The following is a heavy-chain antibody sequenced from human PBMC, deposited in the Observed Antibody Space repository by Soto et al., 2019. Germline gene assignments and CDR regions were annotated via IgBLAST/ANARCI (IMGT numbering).Heavy chain of an antibody. CDR2: IHSTRSP. Sequence: QVQLQESGPGLVKPSETLSLTCTVSGDSVSKYYWNWIRQPAGKGLEWIGRIHSTRSPNYNPSLKSRVTMSVDTPKNQFSLKLNLTSVTAADTAVYYCATSPTYGDYANLDTWGQGTLVTVSS. V-gene: IGHV4-4*07. J-gene: IGHJ5*02. CDR1: GDSVSKYY. D-gene: IGHD4-17*01. CDR3: ATSPTYGDYANLDT.